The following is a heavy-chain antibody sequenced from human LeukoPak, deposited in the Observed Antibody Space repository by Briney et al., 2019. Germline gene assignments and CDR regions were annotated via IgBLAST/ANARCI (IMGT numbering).Heavy chain of an antibody. CDR1: GGSISSYF. V-gene: IGHV4-59*08. CDR3: ARRGSGWYEVWFDA. CDR2: IYDGGST. J-gene: IGHJ5*02. D-gene: IGHD6-19*01. Sequence: PSETLSLTCTVSGGSISSYFLTWIRRAPGRGPEWIAYIYDGGSTNYNPSLRSRVTLSVDTSKNKFSLNLTSVTAADTAVYYCARRGSGWYEVWFDAWGQGTLVTVSS.